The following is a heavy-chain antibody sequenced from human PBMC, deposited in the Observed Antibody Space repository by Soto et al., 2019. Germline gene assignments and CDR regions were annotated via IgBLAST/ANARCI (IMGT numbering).Heavy chain of an antibody. CDR2: IWYDGSNK. CDR3: AREGISTTYGMDV. Sequence: QVQLVESGGGVVQPGRSLRLSCAASGFTFSSYGMHWVRQAPGKGLEWVAVIWYDGSNKYYADSVKGRFTISRDNSKNTLYLQMNSLRADDTAVYYCAREGISTTYGMDVWGQGTTVTVSS. D-gene: IGHD2-2*01. V-gene: IGHV3-33*01. J-gene: IGHJ6*02. CDR1: GFTFSSYG.